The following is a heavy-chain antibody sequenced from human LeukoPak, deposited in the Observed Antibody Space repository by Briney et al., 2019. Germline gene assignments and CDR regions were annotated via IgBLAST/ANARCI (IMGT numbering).Heavy chain of an antibody. D-gene: IGHD1-26*01. CDR3: GKNRYSGSLSPFDI. Sequence: GGSLRLSCSASGFTFSSYAMHWVRQAPGKGLEYVSAISSNGGNTYYADSVKGRFTISRDNSKNTLYLQMNSLRAEDTAVYYCGKNRYSGSLSPFDIWGQGTMVTVSS. V-gene: IGHV3-64*04. CDR1: GFTFSSYA. CDR2: ISSNGGNT. J-gene: IGHJ3*02.